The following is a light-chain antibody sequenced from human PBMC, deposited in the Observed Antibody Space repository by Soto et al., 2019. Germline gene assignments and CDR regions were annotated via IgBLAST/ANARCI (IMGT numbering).Light chain of an antibody. CDR3: QQSYTTTWT. CDR1: QSISTY. V-gene: IGKV1-39*01. CDR2: AAS. Sequence: DIQVTQSPPSLSASVGDRVTITLRASQSISTYLNWYQQKPGKAPKLLIYAASSLQSGVPSRFSGSGSETDFTLTISSLQPEDFATYSCQQSYTTTWTFGQGTKVDIK. J-gene: IGKJ1*01.